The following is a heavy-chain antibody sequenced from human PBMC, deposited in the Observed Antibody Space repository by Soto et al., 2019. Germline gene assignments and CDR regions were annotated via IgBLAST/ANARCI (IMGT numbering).Heavy chain of an antibody. CDR1: GGTFTTYA. D-gene: IGHD5-18*01. V-gene: IGHV1-69*06. Sequence: ASVNVSFKASGGTFTTYAISWVRQAPGQGLEWMGGLIPVFATANYAQKFKGRVTITADKSTSTAYMDLTSLRSEDTALYYCARGREYSYGLDYWGQGTVVTVSS. J-gene: IGHJ4*02. CDR2: LIPVFATA. CDR3: ARGREYSYGLDY.